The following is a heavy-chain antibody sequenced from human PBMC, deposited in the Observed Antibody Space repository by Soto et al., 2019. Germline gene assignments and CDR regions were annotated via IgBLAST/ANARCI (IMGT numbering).Heavy chain of an antibody. V-gene: IGHV1-69*13. CDR3: ARDKDRQQLGGNYSYMLDV. CDR2: IMPIFRTP. CDR1: GGTFSTSA. D-gene: IGHD1-7*01. Sequence: QVQLEQSGAEVKKPGSSVKVSCKASGGTFSTSAISWVRQAPGQGLEWMGGIMPIFRTPDYAQKFQGRVTITADESKSTAYMELSGLRSADTAVYYCARDKDRQQLGGNYSYMLDVWGQGTTGTVSS. J-gene: IGHJ6*02.